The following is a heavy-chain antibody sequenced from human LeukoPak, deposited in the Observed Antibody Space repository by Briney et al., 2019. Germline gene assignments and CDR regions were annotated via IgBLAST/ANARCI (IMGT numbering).Heavy chain of an antibody. CDR2: ISGSSGNT. V-gene: IGHV3-23*01. J-gene: IGHJ3*02. CDR1: GFTFSSYA. D-gene: IGHD6-6*01. CDR3: ARDQGSWSIAAHLDAFDI. Sequence: GGSLRLSCAASGFTFSSYAMSWVRQAPGKGLEWVSAISGSSGNTYYADSVKGRFTISRDNAKNSLYLQMNSLRAEDTAVYYCARDQGSWSIAAHLDAFDIWGQGTMVTVSS.